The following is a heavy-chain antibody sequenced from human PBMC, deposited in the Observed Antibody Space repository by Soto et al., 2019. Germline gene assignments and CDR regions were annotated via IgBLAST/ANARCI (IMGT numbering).Heavy chain of an antibody. V-gene: IGHV1-46*03. Sequence: QVQLVQSGAEVKKPGASVKVSCKASGYTFTSYYMHWVRQAPGQGLGWVGIINPSGGSTSYAQKVQGRGTKTGDTSTSTVYMELSSLRSEGTAVYYCARAPPLRDAFDIWGQGTVVTVSS. CDR1: GYTFTSYY. CDR3: ARAPPLRDAFDI. CDR2: INPSGGST. J-gene: IGHJ3*02.